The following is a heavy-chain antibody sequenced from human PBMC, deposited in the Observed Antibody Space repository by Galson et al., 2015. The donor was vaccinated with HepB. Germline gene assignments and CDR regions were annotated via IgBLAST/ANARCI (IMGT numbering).Heavy chain of an antibody. V-gene: IGHV6-1*01. CDR1: GDSVSSKSAA. Sequence: CAISGDSVSSKSAAWNWIRQSPSRGLEWLGRTYYRSKWNNDYAVSVQSRITINPDTSKNQFSLQLNSVTPEDTAVYYCARVCGSFTATDAFDIWGQGTMVTVSS. D-gene: IGHD1-26*01. CDR2: TYYRSKWNN. J-gene: IGHJ3*02. CDR3: ARVCGSFTATDAFDI.